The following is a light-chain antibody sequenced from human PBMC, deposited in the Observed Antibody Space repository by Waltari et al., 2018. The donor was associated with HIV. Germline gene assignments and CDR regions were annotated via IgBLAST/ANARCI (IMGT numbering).Light chain of an antibody. Sequence: SHELTQPPSVSVSPGQTATISCSGDILARKYAYWFQQKPGQAPVLLIYKDNERPTAITGRFSGSSSGATVTFTITGVRAEDEADYYCQGIDSSGRKLFGGGTMLTVL. J-gene: IGLJ2*01. CDR3: QGIDSSGRKL. CDR1: ILARKY. V-gene: IGLV3-25*03. CDR2: KDN.